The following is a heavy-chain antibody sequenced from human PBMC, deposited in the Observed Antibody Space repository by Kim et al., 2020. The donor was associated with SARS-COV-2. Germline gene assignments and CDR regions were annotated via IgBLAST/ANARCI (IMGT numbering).Heavy chain of an antibody. J-gene: IGHJ1*01. CDR2: VNYNNNP. CDR3: AKDHPSCGWPTIEH. V-gene: IGHV3-23*01. Sequence: GGSLRLSCAASGFSVGRYAMNWVRQAPGKRLEWVAAVNYNNNPYYADSVKGRFTISRDKSRNMVYLKMNSLRVEDTALYYCAKDHPSCGWPTIEHCGQGTQVTVSS. CDR1: GFSVGRYA. D-gene: IGHD3-22*01.